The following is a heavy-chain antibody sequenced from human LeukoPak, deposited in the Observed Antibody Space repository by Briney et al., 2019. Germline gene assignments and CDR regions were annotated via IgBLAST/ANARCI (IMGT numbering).Heavy chain of an antibody. CDR2: IYYSGST. CDR1: GASIGSGSYY. D-gene: IGHD6-13*01. CDR3: ARVPHSSWYRASYYYMDV. J-gene: IGHJ6*03. V-gene: IGHV4-61*01. Sequence: PSETLSLTCTVSGASIGSGSYYWSWIRQPPGKGLEWIGYIYYSGSTNYNPSLKSRVTISVDTSKNQFSLKLSSVTAADTAVYYCARVPHSSWYRASYYYMDVWGKGTTVTVSS.